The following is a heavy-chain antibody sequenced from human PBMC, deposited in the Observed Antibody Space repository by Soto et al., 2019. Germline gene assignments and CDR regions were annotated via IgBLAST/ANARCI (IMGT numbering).Heavy chain of an antibody. J-gene: IGHJ6*02. Sequence: PSETLSLTCTVSGGSISSYYWSWIRQPPGKGLEWIGYIYYSGSTNYNPSHKSRVTISVDTAKNQFSLKLSSVTAADTAVYYCARLPNWEGNYRYLHAFRAQGSS. V-gene: IGHV4-59*08. CDR3: ARLPNWEGNYRYLHAF. CDR1: GGSISSYY. CDR2: IYYSGST. D-gene: IGHD4-4*01.